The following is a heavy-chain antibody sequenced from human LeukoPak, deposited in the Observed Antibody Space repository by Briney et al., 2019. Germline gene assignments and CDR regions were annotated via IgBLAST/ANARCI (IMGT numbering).Heavy chain of an antibody. Sequence: SVKVSCKASGGTFSSYAISWVRQAPGQGLEWMGGIIPIFGTANYAQKFQGRVTITTDESTSTAYMELSSLRSEDTAVYYCAASRSLYDSSGYYYYWGQGTLVTVSS. CDR1: GGTFSSYA. D-gene: IGHD3-22*01. V-gene: IGHV1-69*05. CDR2: IIPIFGTA. J-gene: IGHJ4*02. CDR3: AASRSLYDSSGYYYY.